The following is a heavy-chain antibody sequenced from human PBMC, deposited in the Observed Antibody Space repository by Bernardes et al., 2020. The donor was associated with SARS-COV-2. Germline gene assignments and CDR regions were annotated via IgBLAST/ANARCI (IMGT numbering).Heavy chain of an antibody. J-gene: IGHJ6*02. CDR2: ISGSGGST. V-gene: IGHV3-23*01. D-gene: IGHD2-2*01. CDR1: GFTFSSYA. Sequence: GGSLRLSCAASGFTFSSYAMSWVRQAPGKGLEWVSAISGSGGSTYYADSVKGRFTISRDNSKNTLYLQMNSLRAEDTAVYYCAKDLGYCSSTSCPNYGMDVWGQGTTVTVSS. CDR3: AKDLGYCSSTSCPNYGMDV.